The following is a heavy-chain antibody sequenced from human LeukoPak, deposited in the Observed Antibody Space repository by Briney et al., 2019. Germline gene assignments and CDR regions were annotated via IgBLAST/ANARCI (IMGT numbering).Heavy chain of an antibody. D-gene: IGHD5-12*01. V-gene: IGHV3-73*01. Sequence: GGSLRLSCAASGFTFSGSAMHWVRQASGKGLEWVGRIRSKANSYATAYAASVKGRFTISRDDSKNTAYLQMNSLKTEDTAVYYCTSVRGYSGYDYGDYGDYDAFDIWGQGTMVTVSS. CDR2: IRSKANSYAT. J-gene: IGHJ3*02. CDR3: TSVRGYSGYDYGDYGDYDAFDI. CDR1: GFTFSGSA.